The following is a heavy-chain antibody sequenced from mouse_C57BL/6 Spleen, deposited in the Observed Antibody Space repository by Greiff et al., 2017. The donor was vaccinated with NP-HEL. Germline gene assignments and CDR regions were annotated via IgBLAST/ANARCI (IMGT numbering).Heavy chain of an antibody. CDR2: ISYDGSN. CDR3: ARDLGKGYWDY. CDR1: GYSITSGYY. J-gene: IGHJ2*01. D-gene: IGHD4-1*01. Sequence: EVQLQESGPGLVKPSQSLSLTCSVTGYSITSGYYWNWIRQFPGNKLEWMGYISYDGSNNYNPSLKNRISITRDTSKNQFFLKLKSVTTEDTATYYCARDLGKGYWDYWGQGTTLTVSS. V-gene: IGHV3-6*01.